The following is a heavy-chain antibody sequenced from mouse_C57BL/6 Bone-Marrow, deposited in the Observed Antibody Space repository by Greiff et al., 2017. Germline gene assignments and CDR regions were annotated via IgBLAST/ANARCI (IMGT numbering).Heavy chain of an antibody. Sequence: LVESGAELARPGASVKLSCKASGYTFTSYGISWVKQRTGQGLEWIGEIYPRSGNTYYNEKFKGKATLTADKSSSTAYMELRSLTSEDSAVYFCARGGYYYVSSPWFAYWGQGTLVTVSA. J-gene: IGHJ3*01. V-gene: IGHV1-81*01. D-gene: IGHD1-1*01. CDR2: IYPRSGNT. CDR3: ARGGYYYVSSPWFAY. CDR1: GYTFTSYG.